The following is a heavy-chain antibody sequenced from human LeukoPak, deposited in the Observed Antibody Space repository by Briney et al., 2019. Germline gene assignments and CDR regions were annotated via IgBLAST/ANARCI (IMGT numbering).Heavy chain of an antibody. CDR2: MYYSGST. J-gene: IGHJ4*02. CDR3: AKSYFDYSTYYSYYFNL. V-gene: IGHV4-39*01. D-gene: IGHD4-11*01. CDR1: GGSISNSSYY. Sequence: SETLSLTCTVSGGSISNSSYYWGWIRQPPGKGLEWIGSMYYSGSTYYNPSLKSRATISVDTSKNQFSLKLSSVTAADTAVYYCAKSYFDYSTYYSYYFNLWGQGALVTVSS.